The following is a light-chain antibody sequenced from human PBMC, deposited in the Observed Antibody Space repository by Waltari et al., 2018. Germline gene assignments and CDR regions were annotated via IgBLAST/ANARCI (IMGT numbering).Light chain of an antibody. CDR3: ASWHDSLSGPV. CDR2: KNN. J-gene: IGLJ1*01. V-gene: IGLV1-47*01. CDR1: SPDTGRNF. Sequence: QSLLTQPPSASGTPGQRVPISCSGSSPDTGRNFVSWYQPLPPTAPRLLIYKNNQRPSGVPDQFSASKSGTSASLAISGLRSEDEADYYCASWHDSLSGPVFGTGTRVTVL.